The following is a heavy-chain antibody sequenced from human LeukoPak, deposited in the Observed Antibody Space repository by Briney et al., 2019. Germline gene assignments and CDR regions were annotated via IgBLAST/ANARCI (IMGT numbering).Heavy chain of an antibody. CDR3: ARDEGGSYSFDY. CDR2: IKQDGSAK. D-gene: IGHD1-26*01. J-gene: IGHJ4*02. CDR1: GFTFSSYW. Sequence: GGSLRLSCAASGFTFSSYWMSWVCQAPGEGLEWVANIKQDGSAKYYVDSVKGRFTISRDNAKNSLFLQMNSLRAEDSAVYYCARDEGGSYSFDYWGQGTLVTVSS. V-gene: IGHV3-7*01.